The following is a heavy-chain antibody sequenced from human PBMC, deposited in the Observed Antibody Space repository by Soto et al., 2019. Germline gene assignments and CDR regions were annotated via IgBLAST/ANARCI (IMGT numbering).Heavy chain of an antibody. Sequence: PGGSLRLSCAASGFAYSNYAMNWVRQAPEKGLEWVAYISASSSSIYYADSVKGRFTISRDNAKNSLYLQMNSLRDEDTAVYYCTRDFHWSEVYWGQGPXVPVSS. CDR2: ISASSSSI. D-gene: IGHD3-3*01. V-gene: IGHV3-48*02. J-gene: IGHJ4*02. CDR1: GFAYSNYA. CDR3: TRDFHWSEVY.